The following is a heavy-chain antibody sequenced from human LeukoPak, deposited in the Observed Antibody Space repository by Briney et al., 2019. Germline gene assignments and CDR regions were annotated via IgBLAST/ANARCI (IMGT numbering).Heavy chain of an antibody. Sequence: GGSLRLSCAASGFTFSTYAMSWVRQAPGKGLEWVGLVRSKAYGGTTEYAASVKGRFTISRDDFKSVAYLQMDSLKTEDTALYYCTRDWGFSHLDYWGQGTPVTVSS. CDR2: VRSKAYGGTT. CDR3: TRDWGFSHLDY. D-gene: IGHD7-27*01. CDR1: GFTFSTYA. J-gene: IGHJ4*02. V-gene: IGHV3-49*04.